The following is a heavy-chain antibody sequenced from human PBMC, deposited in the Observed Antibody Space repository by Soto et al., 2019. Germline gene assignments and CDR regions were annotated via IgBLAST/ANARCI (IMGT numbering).Heavy chain of an antibody. CDR2: ISAYSVDT. J-gene: IGHJ6*01. V-gene: IGHV1-18*01. CDR3: ARGHGAIRGALDV. D-gene: IGHD1-26*01. CDR1: GYRFETYA. Sequence: SVKASCKASGYRFETYAVTWVRQAPGQGLEWMGWISAYSVDTYSAQKFQDRLTMTKDTSTGTAYMELRSLTSDDTAVYYCARGHGAIRGALDVWGQGNKVTLPS.